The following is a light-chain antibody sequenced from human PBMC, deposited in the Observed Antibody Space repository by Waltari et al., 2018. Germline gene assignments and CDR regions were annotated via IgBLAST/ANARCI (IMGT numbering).Light chain of an antibody. CDR2: SAS. V-gene: IGKV3-11*01. CDR3: QQRSNWPRT. Sequence: EIVLTQSPDTLSLSPGERATLSCRASQSVTNSLAWYKQKPGQAPRLLIYSASNRATGVPARFSGSWSGTYFTLTISSLDPEDFAVYYCQQRSNWPRTFGQGTKVEIK. J-gene: IGKJ1*01. CDR1: QSVTNS.